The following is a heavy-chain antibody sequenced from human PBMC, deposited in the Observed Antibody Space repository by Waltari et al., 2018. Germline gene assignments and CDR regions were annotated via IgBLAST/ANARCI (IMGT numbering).Heavy chain of an antibody. J-gene: IGHJ4*02. CDR2: IYSGGDT. V-gene: IGHV3-53*01. CDR3: AGRTGDYFDY. Sequence: EVQLVESGGGLIQPGGSLRLSCAASGFTVSSNFMTWVRQAPGRGLEYGAGIYSGGDTYYAASVKGRFTISRDNSKSTLYLQMNSLRAEDTAVYFCAGRTGDYFDYWGQGTLVTVSS. CDR1: GFTVSSNF.